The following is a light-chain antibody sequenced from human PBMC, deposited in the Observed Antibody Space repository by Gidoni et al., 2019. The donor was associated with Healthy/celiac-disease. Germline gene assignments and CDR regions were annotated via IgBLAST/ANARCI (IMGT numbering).Light chain of an antibody. J-gene: IGLJ2*01. CDR3: QAWDSSTVV. Sequence: SYELTQPPSVSVSPGQTASITCSGDKVGDKYACWYQQKPGQSPVLVIYQDSKRPSGIPARFSGSNSGNTATLTISGTQAMDEADYYCQAWDSSTVVFGGGTKLTVL. CDR1: KVGDKY. CDR2: QDS. V-gene: IGLV3-1*01.